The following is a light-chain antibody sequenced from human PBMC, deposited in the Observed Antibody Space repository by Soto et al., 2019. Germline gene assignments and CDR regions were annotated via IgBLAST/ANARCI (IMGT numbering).Light chain of an antibody. V-gene: IGLV2-23*02. CDR1: SSDVGSYNL. J-gene: IGLJ1*01. CDR3: CSYAGSSTRYV. Sequence: QSAPTQPASVSGSPGQSITISCTGTSSDVGSYNLVSWYQQHPGKAPKLMIYEVSKRPSGVSNRFSGSKSGNTASLTISGLQAEDEADYYCCSYAGSSTRYVFGTGTKLTVL. CDR2: EVS.